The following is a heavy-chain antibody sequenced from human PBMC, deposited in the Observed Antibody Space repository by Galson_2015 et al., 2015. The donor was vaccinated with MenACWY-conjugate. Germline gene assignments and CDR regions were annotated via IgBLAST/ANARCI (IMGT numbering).Heavy chain of an antibody. V-gene: IGHV4-39*02. D-gene: IGHD6-13*01. CDR3: ARDLGIAAAGLYFDY. CDR2: IYYSGST. CDR1: GGSISSRSYY. J-gene: IGHJ4*02. Sequence: ETLSLTCTVSGGSISSRSYYWGWIRQPPGKGLEWIGSIYYSGSTYYNPSLKSRVTISVDTSKNQFSLKLSSVTAADTAVYYRARDLGIAAAGLYFDYWGQGTLVTVSS.